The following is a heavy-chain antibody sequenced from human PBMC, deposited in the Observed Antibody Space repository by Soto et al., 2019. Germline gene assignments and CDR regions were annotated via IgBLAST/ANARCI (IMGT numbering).Heavy chain of an antibody. Sequence: QVQLVQSGAEVKKPGSSVTVSCKNSGGTFSKDAINWVRQAPGQGLEWMGLLIPVFGSPIYAQKFQGRIRISADESTSTAFMDLSSLRSEDTAVYYGTRVLGYTFEPGKTRYYAMDVWGQGTTVSVSS. CDR1: GGTFSKDA. CDR2: LIPVFGSP. D-gene: IGHD5-18*01. J-gene: IGHJ6*02. CDR3: TRVLGYTFEPGKTRYYAMDV. V-gene: IGHV1-69*01.